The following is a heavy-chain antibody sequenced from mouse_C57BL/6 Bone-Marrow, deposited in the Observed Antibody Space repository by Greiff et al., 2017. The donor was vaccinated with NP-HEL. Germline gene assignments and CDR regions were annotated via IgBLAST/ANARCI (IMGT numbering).Heavy chain of an antibody. CDR1: GYSITSDY. V-gene: IGHV3-8*01. CDR3: ARSPLGRHWYFDV. Sequence: EVQRVESGPGLAKPSQTLSLTCSVTGYSITSDYWNWIRKFPGNKLEYMGYISYSGSTYYNPSLKSRISITRDTSKNQYYLQLNSVTTEDTATYYCARSPLGRHWYFDVWGTGTTVTVSS. J-gene: IGHJ1*03. CDR2: ISYSGST. D-gene: IGHD4-1*01.